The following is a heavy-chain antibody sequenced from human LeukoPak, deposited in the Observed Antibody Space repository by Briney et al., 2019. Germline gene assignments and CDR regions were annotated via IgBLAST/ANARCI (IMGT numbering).Heavy chain of an antibody. Sequence: GGSLRLSCAASGFTFTTYWMHWVRQAPGKGLVWVSRINGDGRSSNYADSVKGRFTISRDNARNTLYLQMNSLRAEDTALYYCARISPTSHFDFWGQGTLVTVSS. V-gene: IGHV3-74*01. CDR2: INGDGRSS. J-gene: IGHJ4*02. CDR3: ARISPTSHFDF. CDR1: GFTFTTYW. D-gene: IGHD3-16*01.